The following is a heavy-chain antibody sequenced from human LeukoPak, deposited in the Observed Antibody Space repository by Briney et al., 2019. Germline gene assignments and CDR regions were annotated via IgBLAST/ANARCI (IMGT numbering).Heavy chain of an antibody. CDR1: GFTFSSYS. D-gene: IGHD3-22*01. CDR3: AREVGDSGYYVDY. V-gene: IGHV3-30*03. Sequence: GGSLRLSCAASGFTFSSYSMNWVRQAPGKGLEWVAVISYDGSNKYYADSVKGRFTISRDNSKNTLYLQMNGLRAEDTAVYYCAREVGDSGYYVDYWGQGTLVTVSS. CDR2: ISYDGSNK. J-gene: IGHJ4*02.